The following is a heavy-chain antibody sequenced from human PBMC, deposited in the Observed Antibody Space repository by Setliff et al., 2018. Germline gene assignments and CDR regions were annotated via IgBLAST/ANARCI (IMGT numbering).Heavy chain of an antibody. J-gene: IGHJ4*02. CDR2: IIPIFGTA. V-gene: IGHV1-69*13. CDR3: ARESIAAAGTKLVFDY. D-gene: IGHD6-13*01. CDR1: GGTFSSYA. Sequence: SVKVSCKASGGTFSSYAISWVRQAPGQGLEWMGRIIPIFGTANYAQKFQGRVTITADESTSTAYMELSSLRSEDTAVYYCARESIAAAGTKLVFDYWGQGTLGTVSS.